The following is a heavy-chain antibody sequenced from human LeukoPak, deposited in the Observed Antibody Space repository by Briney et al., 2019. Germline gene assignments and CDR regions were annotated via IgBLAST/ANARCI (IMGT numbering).Heavy chain of an antibody. V-gene: IGHV3-7*01. CDR1: GFTFSSHW. CDR3: ARGPRMAITYFDY. J-gene: IGHJ4*02. Sequence: QPGGSLRLSCAASGFTFSSHWMGWVRQAPGKGLEWVASIKHDGSDKYYVDSVKGRFTISRDNAKNSLYLLMSSQRAEDTALYYCARGPRMAITYFDYWGQGVLVTVSS. D-gene: IGHD3-22*01. CDR2: IKHDGSDK.